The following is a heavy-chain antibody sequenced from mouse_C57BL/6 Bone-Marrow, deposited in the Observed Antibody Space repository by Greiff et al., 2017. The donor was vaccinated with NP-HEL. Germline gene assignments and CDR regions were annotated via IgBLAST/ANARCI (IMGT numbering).Heavy chain of an antibody. CDR2: INPNNGGT. D-gene: IGHD1-1*01. CDR3: ARSYYYGSSPYWYFDV. CDR1: GYTFTDYN. J-gene: IGHJ1*03. V-gene: IGHV1-22*01. Sequence: VQLQQSGPELVKPGASVKMSCKASGYTFTDYNMHWVKQSHGKSLEWIGYINPNNGGTSYNQKFKGKATLTVNKSSSTAYMELRSLTSEDSAVYYCARSYYYGSSPYWYFDVRGTGTTVTVSS.